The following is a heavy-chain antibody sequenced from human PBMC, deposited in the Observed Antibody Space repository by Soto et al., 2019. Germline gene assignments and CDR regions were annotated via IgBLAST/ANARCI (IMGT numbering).Heavy chain of an antibody. Sequence: QVQLVESGGGVVQPGRSLRLSCAASGFTFSSYGMHWVRQAPGKGLEWVAVISYDGSNKYYADSVKGRFTISRDNSKNTLYLQMNSLRAEDTAVYYCAKATMVPRTPLDYWGQGTLVTVSS. V-gene: IGHV3-30*18. CDR3: AKATMVPRTPLDY. CDR2: ISYDGSNK. D-gene: IGHD2-8*01. CDR1: GFTFSSYG. J-gene: IGHJ4*02.